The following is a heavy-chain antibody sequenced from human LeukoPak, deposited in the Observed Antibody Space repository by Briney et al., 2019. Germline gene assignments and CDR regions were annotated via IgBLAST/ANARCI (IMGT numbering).Heavy chain of an antibody. CDR2: ISAYNGNT. D-gene: IGHD3-22*01. CDR1: GYTFTSYG. J-gene: IGHJ6*03. V-gene: IGHV1-18*01. CDR3: ARALYDSSGYYLGGYYYYYMDV. Sequence: ASVKVSCKASGYTFTSYGISWVRQAPGQGLEWMGWISAYNGNTNYAQKLQGRVTMTRDTSISTAYMELSRLRSDDTAVYYCARALYDSSGYYLGGYYYYYMDVWGKGTTVTVSS.